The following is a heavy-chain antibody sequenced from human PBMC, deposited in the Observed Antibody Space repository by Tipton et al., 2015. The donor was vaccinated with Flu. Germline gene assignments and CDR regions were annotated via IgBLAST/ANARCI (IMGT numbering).Heavy chain of an antibody. CDR3: ANSGYDRTKEARIQLWFPDY. CDR2: ISSSSIYI. CDR1: GFTFSSYS. J-gene: IGHJ4*02. V-gene: IGHV3-21*01. Sequence: SLRLSCAASGFTFSSYSMNWVRQAPGKGLEWVSSISSSSIYIYYADSVKGRFTISRDNAKNSLYLQMNSLRAEDTAVYYCANSGYDRTKEARIQLWFPDYWGQGTLVTVSS. D-gene: IGHD5-18*01.